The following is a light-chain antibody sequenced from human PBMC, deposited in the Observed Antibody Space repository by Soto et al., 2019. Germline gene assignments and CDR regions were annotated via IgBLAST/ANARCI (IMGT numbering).Light chain of an antibody. V-gene: IGKV3-20*01. CDR2: GAS. CDR3: QQYAKSPYT. J-gene: IGKJ2*01. CDR1: QSVTSSQ. Sequence: EIVLTQSPDTLSLSPGERGTLSCTASQSVTSSQLAWYQQKPGQAPRLLVFGASSRTTGIPDRFSGSGSETDFTLTINRLEPEDFAVYFCQQYAKSPYTSGQGTKVEVK.